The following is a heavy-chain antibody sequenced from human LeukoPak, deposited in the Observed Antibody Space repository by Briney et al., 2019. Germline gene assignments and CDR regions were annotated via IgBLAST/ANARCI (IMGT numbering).Heavy chain of an antibody. CDR1: GFTFSSYA. D-gene: IGHD5-18*01. CDR3: ATRGYSYGFSFDY. V-gene: IGHV3-23*01. Sequence: PGGSVRLSCAASGFTFSSYAMSWVRQAPGKGLEWVSAISGSGTSTYYADSVKGRFTISRDNSKNTLYLQMNSLRAEDTAVYYCATRGYSYGFSFDYWGQGTLVTVSS. J-gene: IGHJ4*02. CDR2: ISGSGTST.